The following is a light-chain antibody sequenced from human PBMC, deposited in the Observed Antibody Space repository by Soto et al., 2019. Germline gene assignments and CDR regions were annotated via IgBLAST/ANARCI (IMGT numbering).Light chain of an antibody. J-gene: IGKJ4*01. Sequence: EIVLTQSPGTLSLSPGERATLSCRASQTVSNSYLAWYQQKPGQAPSLLIYDASSRATGIPDRFSGSGSGTDFTLTISRLEPEDFAVYYCQQYRSSPLTFGGGTRVEIK. CDR2: DAS. CDR1: QTVSNSY. CDR3: QQYRSSPLT. V-gene: IGKV3-20*01.